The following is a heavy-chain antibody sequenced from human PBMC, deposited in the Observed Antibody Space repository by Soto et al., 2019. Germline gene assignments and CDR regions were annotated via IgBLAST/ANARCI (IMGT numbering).Heavy chain of an antibody. CDR2: IWYDGSNK. CDR3: AATGSSGYYYSYYGMDV. D-gene: IGHD3-22*01. Sequence: PGGSLRLSCAASGFTFSSYGMHWVRQAPSKGLEWVAVIWYDGSNKYYADSVKGRFTISRDNSKNTLYLQMNSLRAEDTAVYYCAATGSSGYYYSYYGMDVWGQGTTVTVSS. CDR1: GFTFSSYG. J-gene: IGHJ6*02. V-gene: IGHV3-33*01.